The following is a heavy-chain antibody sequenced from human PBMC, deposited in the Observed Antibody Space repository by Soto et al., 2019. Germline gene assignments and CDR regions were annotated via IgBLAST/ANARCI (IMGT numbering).Heavy chain of an antibody. Sequence: ASVKVSCKASGYTFTGYAMHWVRQAPGQRLEWMGWISAYNGNTNYAQKLQGRVTMTTDTSTSTAYMELRSLRSDDTAVYYCAVVVTGTFDPWGQGTLVTVSS. V-gene: IGHV1-18*01. D-gene: IGHD2-15*01. J-gene: IGHJ5*02. CDR3: AVVVTGTFDP. CDR1: GYTFTGYA. CDR2: ISAYNGNT.